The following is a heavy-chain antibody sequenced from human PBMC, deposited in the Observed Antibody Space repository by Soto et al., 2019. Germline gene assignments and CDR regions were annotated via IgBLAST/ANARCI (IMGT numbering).Heavy chain of an antibody. CDR3: ARNKGVAVTTWDYYYYGMDV. J-gene: IGHJ6*02. CDR2: IIPIFGTA. Sequence: SVKVSCKASGGTFSSYAISWVRQAPGQGLEWMGGIIPIFGTANYAQKFQGRVTITADESTSTAYMELSSLRSEDTAVYYCARNKGVAVTTWDYYYYGMDVWGQGTTVTVSS. CDR1: GGTFSSYA. V-gene: IGHV1-69*13. D-gene: IGHD4-4*01.